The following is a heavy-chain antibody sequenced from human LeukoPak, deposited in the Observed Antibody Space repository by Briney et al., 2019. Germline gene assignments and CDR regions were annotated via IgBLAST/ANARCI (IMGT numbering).Heavy chain of an antibody. Sequence: GGSLRLSCAASGFTFSNAWMSWVRQAPGKGLEWVGRIKSKTDGGTTDYAAPVKGRFTILRDDSENTLYLQMNSLKTEDTAVYYCTTFNHFDWLLFSFGDYWGQGTLVTVSS. V-gene: IGHV3-15*01. J-gene: IGHJ4*02. CDR1: GFTFSNAW. D-gene: IGHD3-9*01. CDR3: TTFNHFDWLLFSFGDY. CDR2: IKSKTDGGTT.